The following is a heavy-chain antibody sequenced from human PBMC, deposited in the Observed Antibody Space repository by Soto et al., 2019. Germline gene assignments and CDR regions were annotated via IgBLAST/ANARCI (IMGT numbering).Heavy chain of an antibody. CDR2: ISAHNGNT. CDR1: GYAFTTYG. Sequence: QVHLVQSGAEVKKPGASVKVSCKGSGYAFTTYGITWVRQAPGQGLEWMGWISAHNGNTNSAQKLQGRVTLTRDTSTSTAYMELRSLKSDDATVYDCARGRYGDYWGQGALVTVSS. CDR3: ARGRYGDY. D-gene: IGHD1-1*01. J-gene: IGHJ4*02. V-gene: IGHV1-18*01.